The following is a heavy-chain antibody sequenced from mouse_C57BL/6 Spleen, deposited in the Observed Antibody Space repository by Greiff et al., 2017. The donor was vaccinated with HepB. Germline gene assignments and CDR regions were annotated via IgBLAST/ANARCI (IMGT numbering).Heavy chain of an antibody. J-gene: IGHJ3*01. D-gene: IGHD2-4*01. CDR1: GYAFSSYW. V-gene: IGHV1-80*01. CDR3: ARHYDEKTWFAY. CDR2: IYPGDGDT. Sequence: VQLQQSGAELVKPGASVKISCKASGYAFSSYWMNWVKQRPGKGLEWIGQIYPGDGDTNYNGKFKGKATLTADKSSSTAYMQLSSLTSEDSAVYFCARHYDEKTWFAYWGQRTLVTVSA.